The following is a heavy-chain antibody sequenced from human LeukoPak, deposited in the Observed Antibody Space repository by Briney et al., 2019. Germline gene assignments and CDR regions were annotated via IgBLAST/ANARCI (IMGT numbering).Heavy chain of an antibody. CDR2: IIPIFGTA. Sequence: ASVKVSCKASGGTFSSYAISWVRQAPGQGLEWMGGIIPIFGTANYAQKFQGRVTITADKSTSTAYMELSSLRSEDTAVYYCARGPPKWEILGPDYYYYYYMDVWGKGTTVTVSS. D-gene: IGHD1-26*01. V-gene: IGHV1-69*06. CDR1: GGTFSSYA. J-gene: IGHJ6*03. CDR3: ARGPPKWEILGPDYYYYYYMDV.